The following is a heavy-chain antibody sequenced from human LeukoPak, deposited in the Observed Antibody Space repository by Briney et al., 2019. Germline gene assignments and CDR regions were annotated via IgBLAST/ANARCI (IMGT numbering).Heavy chain of an antibody. V-gene: IGHV1-3*01. CDR1: GYIFTSYA. CDR2: ISAGNGNT. D-gene: IGHD5-24*01. J-gene: IGHJ4*02. Sequence: GASVTVSCKASGYIFTSYAMHWVRQAPGQRLEWMGWISAGNGNTKYSQKFQGRVTITRDTSATTVYMELSSLRSEDTAVYYCARGDGYNLGDYWGQGTLVTVSS. CDR3: ARGDGYNLGDY.